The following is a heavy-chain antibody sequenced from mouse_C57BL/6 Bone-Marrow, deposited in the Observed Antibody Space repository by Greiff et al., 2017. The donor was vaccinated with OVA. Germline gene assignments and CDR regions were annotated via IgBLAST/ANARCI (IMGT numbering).Heavy chain of an antibody. Sequence: EVQVVESGTVLARPGASVKMSCKTSGYTFTSYWMHWVKQRPGQGLEWIGAIYPGNGGTSYTQKFKGKATLTAVTSASTAYMELSSLTTEDYAVYYCTRHDYRWFAYWGQGTLVTVSA. CDR1: GYTFTSYW. D-gene: IGHD2-4*01. CDR3: TRHDYRWFAY. J-gene: IGHJ3*01. CDR2: IYPGNGGT. V-gene: IGHV1-5*01.